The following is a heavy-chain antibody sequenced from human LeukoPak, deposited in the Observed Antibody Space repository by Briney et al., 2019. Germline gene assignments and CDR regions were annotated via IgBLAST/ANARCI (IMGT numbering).Heavy chain of an antibody. CDR3: ARVTRWAGLDY. V-gene: IGHV4-30-4*01. CDR1: GGSISSGDKY. CDR2: IYYSGST. Sequence: SETLSLTCNVSGGSISSGDKYWSWIRQPPGRGLEWIGYIYYSGSTYYNPSLKSRLTISVDTSENQFSLHLTSVTAADTAVYFCARVTRWAGLDYWGQGALVTVSS. D-gene: IGHD2-21*02. J-gene: IGHJ4*02.